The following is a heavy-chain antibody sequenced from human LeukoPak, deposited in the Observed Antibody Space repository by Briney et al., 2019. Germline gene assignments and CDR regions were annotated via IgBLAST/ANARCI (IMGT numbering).Heavy chain of an antibody. J-gene: IGHJ4*02. Sequence: SQTLSLTCTVSGGSISSGGYYWSWIRQHPGKGLEWIGYIYYSGNTYNNPSLKSQISISVDTSKNQFSLKLSSVTAADTAVYYCARVSCSGGSCYLDYWGQGTLVTVSS. D-gene: IGHD2-15*01. V-gene: IGHV4-31*01. CDR1: GGSISSGGYY. CDR2: IYYSGNT. CDR3: ARVSCSGGSCYLDY.